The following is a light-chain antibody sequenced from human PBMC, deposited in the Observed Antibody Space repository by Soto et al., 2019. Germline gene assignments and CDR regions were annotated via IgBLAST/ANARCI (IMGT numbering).Light chain of an antibody. Sequence: EIVWTHSPATLSLSPGERATLSCRASQSVSSYLAWYQQKPGQAPRLLIYDASNRATGIPARFSGSGSGTDFTLTISSLEPEDFAVYYCQQRSIWPITFGQGTRLEIK. CDR3: QQRSIWPIT. V-gene: IGKV3-11*01. J-gene: IGKJ5*01. CDR1: QSVSSY. CDR2: DAS.